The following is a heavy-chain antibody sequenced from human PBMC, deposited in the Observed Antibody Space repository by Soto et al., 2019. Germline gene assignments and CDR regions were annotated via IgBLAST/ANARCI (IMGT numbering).Heavy chain of an antibody. D-gene: IGHD2-21*02. V-gene: IGHV3-30*18. CDR1: GFSFSDFG. J-gene: IGHJ6*02. CDR3: AKETRSRAVTATRVNGMDV. CDR2: ISHDGSNQ. Sequence: QVQLVESGGGVVQPGRSLRLSCAPSGFSFSDFGMHWVRQAPGKGLEWVAAISHDGSNQYYGDSVNGRFSISRDHSNNRLYLQMNYLKVEDSAIYFCAKETRSRAVTATRVNGMDVWGQGTTGTVSS.